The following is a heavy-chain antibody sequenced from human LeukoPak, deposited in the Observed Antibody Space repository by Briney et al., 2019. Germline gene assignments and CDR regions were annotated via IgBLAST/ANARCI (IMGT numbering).Heavy chain of an antibody. CDR2: VHPSTGST. CDR3: ARARRWDALEYYYYYYGMDV. Sequence: ASVKVSCKASGYTFTSYDIHWVRQAPGQGLEWMGIVHPSTGSTSFTQKFQGRVTMTSDTSTRTVYMELSSLRSEDTAVYYCARARRWDALEYYYYYYGMDVWGQGTTVTVSS. CDR1: GYTFTSYD. V-gene: IGHV1-46*01. D-gene: IGHD6-6*01. J-gene: IGHJ6*02.